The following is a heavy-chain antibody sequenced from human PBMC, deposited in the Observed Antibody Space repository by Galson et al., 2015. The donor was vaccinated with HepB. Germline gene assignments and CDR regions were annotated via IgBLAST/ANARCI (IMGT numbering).Heavy chain of an antibody. CDR3: ARDRRPYCTNGVCYGDFFDY. D-gene: IGHD2-8*01. J-gene: IGHJ4*02. CDR1: GGTFSSYA. CDR2: IIPIFGTA. Sequence: SVKVSCKASGGTFSSYAISWVRQAPGQGLEWMGGIIPIFGTANYAQKFQGRVTITADEPTSTAYMELSSLRSEDTAVYYCARDRRPYCTNGVCYGDFFDYWGQGTLVTVSS. V-gene: IGHV1-69*13.